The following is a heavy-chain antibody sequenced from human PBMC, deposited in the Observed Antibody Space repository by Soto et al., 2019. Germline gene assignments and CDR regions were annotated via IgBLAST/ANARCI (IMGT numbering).Heavy chain of an antibody. J-gene: IGHJ6*02. Sequence: QVQLVQSGAEVQKPGASVKVSCKASGYTFTSYGISWVRQAPGQGLEWMGWSSADNGNTNYAQKLQGRVTMTTDRSTSTAYMELGSLRSEDTAVYYCARRTAVTDYGIDVWGPGTTVTVAS. CDR1: GYTFTSYG. D-gene: IGHD2-21*02. V-gene: IGHV1-18*01. CDR3: ARRTAVTDYGIDV. CDR2: SSADNGNT.